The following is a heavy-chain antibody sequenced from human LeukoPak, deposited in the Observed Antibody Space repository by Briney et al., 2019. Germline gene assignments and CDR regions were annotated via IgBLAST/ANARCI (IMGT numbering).Heavy chain of an antibody. J-gene: IGHJ5*02. CDR3: ASAYGSGSYLNWFDP. D-gene: IGHD3-10*01. CDR2: IIPIFGTA. V-gene: IGHV1-69*01. CDR1: GGTFSSYA. Sequence: SVKVSCKASGGTFSSYAISWVRQAPGQGLEWMGGIIPIFGTANYAQKFQGRVTITADESTSTAYMELSSLRSGDTAVYYCASAYGSGSYLNWFDPWGQGTLVTVSS.